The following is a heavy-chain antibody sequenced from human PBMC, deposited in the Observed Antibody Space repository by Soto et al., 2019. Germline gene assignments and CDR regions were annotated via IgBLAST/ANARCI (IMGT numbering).Heavy chain of an antibody. D-gene: IGHD2-15*01. CDR1: GFIFSEST. Sequence: GGSLRLSCSASGFIFSESTIYWVRQVPGKGLEAISAVSTSGRSTYYADSVKDRFTISRDNSKNTLFLQMGSLRPEDTAIYYCVKQEHGLDGVAFDYWGQGTQVTVSS. J-gene: IGHJ4*02. CDR3: VKQEHGLDGVAFDY. V-gene: IGHV3-64D*06. CDR2: VSTSGRST.